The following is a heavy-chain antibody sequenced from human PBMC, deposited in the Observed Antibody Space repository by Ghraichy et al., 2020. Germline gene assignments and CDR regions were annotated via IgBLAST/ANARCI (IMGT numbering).Heavy chain of an antibody. CDR1: GGTFSSYI. J-gene: IGHJ3*02. Sequence: SVKVSCKASGGTFSSYIITWVRQAPGQGLEWMGGIIPFFDTTNYAQKFQGRVTVTADESTSTAYMELSSLRSEDTAVYYCATGFRGSDDAFDIWGQGTMVTVSS. D-gene: IGHD1-26*01. CDR3: ATGFRGSDDAFDI. V-gene: IGHV1-69*13. CDR2: IIPFFDTT.